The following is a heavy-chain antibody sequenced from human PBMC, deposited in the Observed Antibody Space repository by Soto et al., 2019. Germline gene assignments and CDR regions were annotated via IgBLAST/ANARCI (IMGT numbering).Heavy chain of an antibody. J-gene: IGHJ6*02. Sequence: QVQLVQSGAEVKKPGASVKVSCKASGYTFTSYGISWVRQAPGQGLEWMGWISAYNGNTNYAQKLQGRVTMTTDTSTSTAYMALRSLRSDDTAVYYCARDKYSGYDYGGDYYYGMDVWGQGTTVTVSS. CDR1: GYTFTSYG. V-gene: IGHV1-18*01. CDR3: ARDKYSGYDYGGDYYYGMDV. D-gene: IGHD5-12*01. CDR2: ISAYNGNT.